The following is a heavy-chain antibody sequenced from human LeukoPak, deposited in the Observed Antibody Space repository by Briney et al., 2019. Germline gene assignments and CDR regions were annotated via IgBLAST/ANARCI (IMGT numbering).Heavy chain of an antibody. V-gene: IGHV3-21*01. J-gene: IGHJ4*02. CDR1: GFTFNTYS. Sequence: GGSLRLSCGASGFTFNTYSMSWVRQAPGKGLEWVSFISSGSHYIYYADSVKGRFTISRDNTKNSLFLQMNSLRAEDTAVYYCARGCSPGTCSPFDYWGQGTLVTVSS. CDR2: ISSGSHYI. CDR3: ARGCSPGTCSPFDY. D-gene: IGHD2-15*01.